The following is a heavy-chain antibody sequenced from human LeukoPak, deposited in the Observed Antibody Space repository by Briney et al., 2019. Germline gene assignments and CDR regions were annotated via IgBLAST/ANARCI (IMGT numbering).Heavy chain of an antibody. CDR3: ARDHVTYATQIDY. Sequence: GGSLRLSCAPSGFTFSSYWMSWVRQAPGKGLEWVANIKQDGSEKYYVDSVKGRFTISRDNAKNSLYLQMNSLRAEDTAVYYCARDHVTYATQIDYWGQGTLVTVFS. CDR2: IKQDGSEK. J-gene: IGHJ4*02. V-gene: IGHV3-7*01. D-gene: IGHD2-2*01. CDR1: GFTFSSYW.